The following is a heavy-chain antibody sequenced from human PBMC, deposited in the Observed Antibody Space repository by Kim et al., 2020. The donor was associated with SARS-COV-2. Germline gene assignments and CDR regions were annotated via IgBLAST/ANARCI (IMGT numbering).Heavy chain of an antibody. Sequence: GGSLRLSCAASGFTFSSYGMHWVRQAPGKGLEWVAVISYDGSNKYYADSVKGRFTISRDNSKNTLYLQMNSLRAEDTAVYYCAKGVRCSSTSCYPEDAFDIWGQGTMVTVSS. J-gene: IGHJ3*02. CDR2: ISYDGSNK. CDR3: AKGVRCSSTSCYPEDAFDI. V-gene: IGHV3-30*18. D-gene: IGHD2-2*01. CDR1: GFTFSSYG.